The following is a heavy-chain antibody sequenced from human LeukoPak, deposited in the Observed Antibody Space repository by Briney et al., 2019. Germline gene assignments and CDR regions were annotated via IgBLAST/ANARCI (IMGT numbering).Heavy chain of an antibody. J-gene: IGHJ4*02. D-gene: IGHD5-18*01. CDR1: GGSISSSNW. V-gene: IGHV4-4*02. CDR2: IYRSGST. Sequence: SETLSLTCAVSGGSISSSNWWSWVRQPPGKGLEWIGEIYRSGSTNYNPSLKSRVTISVDKSKNQFSLKLSSVTAADTAVYYCARGTRDTAMVPFDYWGQGTLVTVSS. CDR3: ARGTRDTAMVPFDY.